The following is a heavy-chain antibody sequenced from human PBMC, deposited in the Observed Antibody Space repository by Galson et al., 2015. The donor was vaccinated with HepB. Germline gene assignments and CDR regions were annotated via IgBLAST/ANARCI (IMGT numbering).Heavy chain of an antibody. Sequence: SLRLSCAASGFTFSSYSMNWVRQAPGKGLEWVSSISSSSSYIYYADSVKGRFTISRDNAKNSLYLQMNSLRAEDTAVYSCARDISGSYPFFDYWGQGTLVTVSS. CDR1: GFTFSSYS. J-gene: IGHJ4*02. V-gene: IGHV3-21*01. D-gene: IGHD1-26*01. CDR2: ISSSSSYI. CDR3: ARDISGSYPFFDY.